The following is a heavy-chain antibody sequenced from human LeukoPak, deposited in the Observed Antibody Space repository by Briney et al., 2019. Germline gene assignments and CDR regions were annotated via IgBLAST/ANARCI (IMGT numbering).Heavy chain of an antibody. J-gene: IGHJ4*02. D-gene: IGHD3-22*01. Sequence: SGGSLRLSCGASGFTFITYNMHWVRQPPGKGLEWIGSIYYSGSTYYNPSLKSRVTISVDTSKNQFSLRLSSVTAADTAVYYCARASYSYDINGWVPFDYWGQGTLVTVSS. CDR2: IYYSGST. CDR1: GFTFITYN. V-gene: IGHV4-38-2*01. CDR3: ARASYSYDINGWVPFDY.